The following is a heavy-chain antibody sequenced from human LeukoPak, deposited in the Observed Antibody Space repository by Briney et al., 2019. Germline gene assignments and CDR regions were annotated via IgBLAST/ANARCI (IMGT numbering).Heavy chain of an antibody. CDR2: ISWNSGSI. D-gene: IGHD4-17*01. Sequence: GGSLRLSCAASGFTFDDYAMHWVRQAPGKGLEWVSGISWNSGSIGYANSVKGRFTISRDNAKNSLYLQMNSLRAEDTALYYCAKSPVTLHYFDYWGQGTLVTVSS. J-gene: IGHJ4*02. V-gene: IGHV3-9*01. CDR1: GFTFDDYA. CDR3: AKSPVTLHYFDY.